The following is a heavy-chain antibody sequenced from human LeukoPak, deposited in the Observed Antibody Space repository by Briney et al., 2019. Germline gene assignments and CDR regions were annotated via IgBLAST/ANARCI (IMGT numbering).Heavy chain of an antibody. CDR1: GYTFTGYY. J-gene: IGHJ6*02. D-gene: IGHD6-19*01. V-gene: IGHV1-2*02. CDR2: INPNSGGT. Sequence: ASVTVSFKASGYTFTGYYMHWVRQAPGQGLEWMGWINPNSGGTNYAQKFQGRVTMTRDTSISTAYMELSRLRSDDTAVYYCARDGIAVAGIGVYYYGMDVWGQGTTVTVSS. CDR3: ARDGIAVAGIGVYYYGMDV.